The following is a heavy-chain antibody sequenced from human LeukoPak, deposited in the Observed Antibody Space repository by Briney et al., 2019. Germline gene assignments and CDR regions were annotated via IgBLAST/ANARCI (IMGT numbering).Heavy chain of an antibody. Sequence: AASVKVSCKASGYTFTSYGTRWVRQAPGQGLEWMGWISAYNGNTNYAQKLQGRVTMTTDTSTSTAYMELRSLRSDDTAVYYCARDQRSYYDSSGYYADYWGQGTLVTVSS. D-gene: IGHD3-22*01. CDR3: ARDQRSYYDSSGYYADY. CDR1: GYTFTSYG. CDR2: ISAYNGNT. V-gene: IGHV1-18*01. J-gene: IGHJ4*02.